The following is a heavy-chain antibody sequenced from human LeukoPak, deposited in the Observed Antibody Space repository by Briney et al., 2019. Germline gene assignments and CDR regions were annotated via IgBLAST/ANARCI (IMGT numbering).Heavy chain of an antibody. J-gene: IGHJ4*02. Sequence: NPSETLSLTCTVSGGSISSSSYYWGWIRQPPGKGLEWIGSIYYSGSTYYNPSLKSRVTISVDTSKNQFSLKLSSVTAADTAVYYCARQWPRPNYYDSSGYSGYWGQGTLVTVSS. CDR1: GGSISSSSYY. CDR2: IYYSGST. D-gene: IGHD3-22*01. CDR3: ARQWPRPNYYDSSGYSGY. V-gene: IGHV4-39*01.